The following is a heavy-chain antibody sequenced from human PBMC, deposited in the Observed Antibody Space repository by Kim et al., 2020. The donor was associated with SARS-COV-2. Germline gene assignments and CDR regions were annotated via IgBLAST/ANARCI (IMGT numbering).Heavy chain of an antibody. CDR2: INTNTGNP. CDR3: ARDRVLSSSWYYGYYYYGMDV. CDR1: RYTFTSYA. Sequence: ASVKVSCKASRYTFTSYAMNWVRQAPGQGLEWMGWINTNTGNPTYAQGFTGRFVFSLDTSVSTAYLQISSLKAEDTAVYYCARDRVLSSSWYYGYYYYGMDVWGQGTTVTVSS. J-gene: IGHJ6*02. V-gene: IGHV7-4-1*02. D-gene: IGHD6-13*01.